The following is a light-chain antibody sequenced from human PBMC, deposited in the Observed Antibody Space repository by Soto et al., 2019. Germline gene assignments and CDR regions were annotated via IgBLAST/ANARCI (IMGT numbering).Light chain of an antibody. J-gene: IGLJ2*01. CDR1: SSDVGGYDY. Sequence: QSALTQPPSASGSPGQSVTISCTGTSSDVGGYDYVSWHQHHPDKAPELMIYEVSKRPSGVPDRFPGSKSGNTASLTVSRLLAEDEADYYCSSYAGNNNVVFGGGTKLTVL. V-gene: IGLV2-8*01. CDR3: SSYAGNNNVV. CDR2: EVS.